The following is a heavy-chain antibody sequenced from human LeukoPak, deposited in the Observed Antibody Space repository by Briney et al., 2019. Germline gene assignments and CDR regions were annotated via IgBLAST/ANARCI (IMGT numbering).Heavy chain of an antibody. D-gene: IGHD6-6*01. V-gene: IGHV3-7*01. J-gene: IGHJ4*02. Sequence: GGSLRLSCAASGFTFSSYWMSWVRQAPGKGLEWVANIKQDGSEKYYVDSVKGRFTISRDNAKHSLYLQMNSLRAEDTAVYYCARDPGIAARHKENDYWGQGTLVTVSS. CDR3: ARDPGIAARHKENDY. CDR2: IKQDGSEK. CDR1: GFTFSSYW.